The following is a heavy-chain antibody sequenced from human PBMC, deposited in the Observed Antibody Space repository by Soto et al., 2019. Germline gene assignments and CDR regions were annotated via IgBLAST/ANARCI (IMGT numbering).Heavy chain of an antibody. CDR2: ISSNGGST. CDR1: GFTFISYA. V-gene: IGHV3-64D*06. D-gene: IGHD3-22*01. J-gene: IGHJ4*02. CDR3: VKGYHDSLYFDY. Sequence: WGSLRLSCSASGFTFISYAMHFFRHSPFKGLEYVSAISSNGGSTYYADSVKGRFTISRDNSKNTLYLQMSSLRAEDTAVYYCVKGYHDSLYFDYWGQGTLVTVSS.